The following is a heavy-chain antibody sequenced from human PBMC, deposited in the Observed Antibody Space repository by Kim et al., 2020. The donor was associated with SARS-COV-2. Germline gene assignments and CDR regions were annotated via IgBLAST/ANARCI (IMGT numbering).Heavy chain of an antibody. CDR2: ISGDGGST. Sequence: GGSLRLSCAASGFTFDDYAMHWVRQAPGKGLEWVSLISGDGGSTYYADSVKGRFTISRDNSKNSLYLQMNSLRTEDTAVYYCAKDAPNQYYDFWSGYGGGRGGYGMDVWGQGTTVTVSS. CDR1: GFTFDDYA. D-gene: IGHD3-3*01. J-gene: IGHJ6*02. V-gene: IGHV3-43*02. CDR3: AKDAPNQYYDFWSGYGGGRGGYGMDV.